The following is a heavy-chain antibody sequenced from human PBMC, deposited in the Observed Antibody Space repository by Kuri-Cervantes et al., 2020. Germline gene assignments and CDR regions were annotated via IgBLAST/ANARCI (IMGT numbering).Heavy chain of an antibody. CDR3: ARDLDYGDYVSEGDY. V-gene: IGHV1-18*01. D-gene: IGHD4-17*01. CDR2: ISAYNGNT. J-gene: IGHJ4*02. CDR1: GYTFTSYG. Sequence: ASVKVSCKASGYTFTSYGISWVRQAPGQGLEWMGWISAYNGNTNYAQKFQGRVTMTRDTSTSTVYMELSSLRSEDAAVYYCARDLDYGDYVSEGDYWGQGTLVTRLL.